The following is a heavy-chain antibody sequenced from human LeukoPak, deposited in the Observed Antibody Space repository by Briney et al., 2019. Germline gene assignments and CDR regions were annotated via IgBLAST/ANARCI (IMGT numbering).Heavy chain of an antibody. CDR2: ISSSSSTI. J-gene: IGHJ3*02. Sequence: GGSLRLSCAASGFSFSSYIMNWVRQAPGKGLEWVSHISSSSSTIYYADSVKGRFTTSRDNAKTSLYLQMNSLRVEDTAAYYCVRGVRDTWAFDIWGQGIVVTVSS. CDR1: GFSFSSYI. CDR3: VRGVRDTWAFDI. D-gene: IGHD5-24*01. V-gene: IGHV3-48*04.